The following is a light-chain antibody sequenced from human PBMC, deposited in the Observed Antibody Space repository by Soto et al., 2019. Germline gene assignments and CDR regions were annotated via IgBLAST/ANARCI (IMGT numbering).Light chain of an antibody. CDR2: EDT. J-gene: IGLJ1*01. CDR1: KLGDKY. V-gene: IGLV3-1*01. CDR3: QAWDSSTYV. Sequence: SYELTQPPSVSVSPGQTASITCSGDKLGDKYACWYQKKPGQSPVLVIYEDTKRPSGIPERFSGFNSGNTATLTISGTQAMDEADYYCQAWDSSTYVFGTGTKLTVL.